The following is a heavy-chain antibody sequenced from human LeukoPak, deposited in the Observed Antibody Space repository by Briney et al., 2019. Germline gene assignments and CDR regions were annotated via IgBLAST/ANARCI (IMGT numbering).Heavy chain of an antibody. V-gene: IGHV3-7*01. Sequence: GGSLRLSCAASGFTFSSYAMSWVRQAPGKGLEWVANIKQDGSEKYYVDSVKGRFTISRDNAKNSLYLQMNSLRAEDTAVYYCAREPQWLVYYYYYYYMDVWGKGTTVTISS. J-gene: IGHJ6*03. CDR1: GFTFSSYA. D-gene: IGHD6-19*01. CDR3: AREPQWLVYYYYYYYMDV. CDR2: IKQDGSEK.